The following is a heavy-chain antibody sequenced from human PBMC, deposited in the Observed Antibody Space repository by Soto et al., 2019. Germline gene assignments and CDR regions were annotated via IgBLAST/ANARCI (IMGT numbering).Heavy chain of an antibody. V-gene: IGHV1-69*12. Sequence: QVQLVQSGAEVKKPGSSVKVSCKASGGTFSSYAISWVRQAPGQGLEWMGGIITICGTANYAQKFQGRVTITADDSTSTAYMELSSLRSEDTAVYYCARHVPAAGYYYGMDVWGQGTTVTVSS. CDR2: IITICGTA. J-gene: IGHJ6*02. D-gene: IGHD2-2*01. CDR1: GGTFSSYA. CDR3: ARHVPAAGYYYGMDV.